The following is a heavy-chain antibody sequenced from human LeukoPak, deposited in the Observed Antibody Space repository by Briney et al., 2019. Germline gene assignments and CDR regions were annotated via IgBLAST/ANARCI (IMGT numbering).Heavy chain of an antibody. CDR2: ISGGGDFT. Sequence: PGGTLRLSCAASGFTFRSFAMNWVRQAPGKGLECVSAISGGGDFTKYADSVKGRFTISRDNSKSTLYLQMNSLRAEDTALFYCARYLRKLYGRGGDYYFYMDVWGKGTTVTVSS. D-gene: IGHD3-9*01. V-gene: IGHV3-23*01. CDR3: ARYLRKLYGRGGDYYFYMDV. CDR1: GFTFRSFA. J-gene: IGHJ6*03.